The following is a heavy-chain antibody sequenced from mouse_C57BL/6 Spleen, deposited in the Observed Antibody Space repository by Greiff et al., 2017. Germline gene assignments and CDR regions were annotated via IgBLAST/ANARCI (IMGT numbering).Heavy chain of an antibody. V-gene: IGHV5-15*01. D-gene: IGHD1-1*01. CDR3: ARHGDYGSSYWYFDV. CDR1: GFTFSDYG. CDR2: ISNLAYSI. J-gene: IGHJ1*03. Sequence: EVQLVESGGGLVQPGGSLKLSCAASGFTFSDYGMAWVRQAPRKGPEWVAFISNLAYSIYYADTVTGRFTISRENAKNTLYLEMSSLRSEDTAMYDCARHGDYGSSYWYFDVWGTGTTVTVSS.